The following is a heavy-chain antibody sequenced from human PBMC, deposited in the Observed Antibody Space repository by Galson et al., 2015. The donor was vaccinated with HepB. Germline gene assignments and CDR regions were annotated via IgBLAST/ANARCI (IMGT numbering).Heavy chain of an antibody. CDR1: GFTFSNYG. V-gene: IGHV3-30*18. Sequence: SLRLSCAASGFTFSNYGMHWVRQAPGKGLEWVAVISYDGSNKYYADSVKGRFTISRDNSKNTLYLQMNSLRAEDTAVYYCAKVGVVAAAGSDYWGQGTLVTVSS. CDR2: ISYDGSNK. D-gene: IGHD6-13*01. CDR3: AKVGVVAAAGSDY. J-gene: IGHJ4*02.